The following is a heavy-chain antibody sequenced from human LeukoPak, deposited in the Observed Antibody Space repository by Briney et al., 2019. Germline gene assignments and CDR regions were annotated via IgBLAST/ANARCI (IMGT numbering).Heavy chain of an antibody. CDR1: GGSFSGYY. J-gene: IGHJ4*02. CDR3: ARDQEYSSSYPDY. D-gene: IGHD6-6*01. Sequence: ETLSLTCAVYGGSFSGYYWSWIRQAPGKGLVWVSRINSDGSSTSYADSVKGRFTISRDNAKNTLYLQMNSLGAEDTAVYYCARDQEYSSSYPDYWGQGTLVTVSS. V-gene: IGHV3-74*01. CDR2: INSDGSST.